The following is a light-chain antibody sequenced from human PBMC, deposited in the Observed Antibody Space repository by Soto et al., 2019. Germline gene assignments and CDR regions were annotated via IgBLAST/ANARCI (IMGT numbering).Light chain of an antibody. CDR1: SSNIARRS. CDR3: STWDDRLNGWV. J-gene: IGLJ3*02. Sequence: QSVLTQPPSASATPGQRVTISCSGSSSNIARRSVYWYQQLPGTAPKLLMYSSDLRPSGVPDRFSGSKSGTTASLAISGVQSEDEGEYYCSTWDDRLNGWVFGGGTKLTVL. CDR2: SSD. V-gene: IGLV1-44*01.